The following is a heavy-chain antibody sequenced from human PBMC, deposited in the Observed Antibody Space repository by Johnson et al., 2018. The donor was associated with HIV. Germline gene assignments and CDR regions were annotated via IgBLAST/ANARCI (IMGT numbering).Heavy chain of an antibody. V-gene: IGHV3-30*02. D-gene: IGHD3-22*01. CDR1: GFTFSYYG. Sequence: QVQLVESGGGVVQPGGSLRLSCAAFGFTFSYYGMHWVRQAPGKGLEWVAFIRYDGDNKYYADSVKGRFTISRENAKNSLYLQMNSLRAEDTAVYYCAREVNAFDIWGQGTVVTVSS. CDR2: IRYDGDNK. J-gene: IGHJ3*02. CDR3: AREVNAFDI.